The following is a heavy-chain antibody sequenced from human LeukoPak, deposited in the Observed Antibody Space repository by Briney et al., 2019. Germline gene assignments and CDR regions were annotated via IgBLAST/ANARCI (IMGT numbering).Heavy chain of an antibody. CDR2: VHTNGNT. V-gene: IGHV4-61*02. J-gene: IGHJ6*03. CDR3: ARDTRDFDYYYYMDV. D-gene: IGHD2-21*01. Sequence: SQTLSLTCTVSGASVSSGNCYWGWIRQPAGKGLEWIGRVHTNGNTNYNPSLKSRISISVDPSKNQISLKLSSVSAADTAVYFCARDTRDFDYYYYMDVWGKGTTVTVSS. CDR1: GASVSSGNCY.